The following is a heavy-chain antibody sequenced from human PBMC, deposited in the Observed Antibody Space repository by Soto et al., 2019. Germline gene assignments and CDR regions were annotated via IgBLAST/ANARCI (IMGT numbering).Heavy chain of an antibody. V-gene: IGHV3-13*01. D-gene: IGHD6-19*01. CDR3: ARGLRTSGWYFKYYFAY. CDR2: IGTAGDT. CDR1: GFTFSSYD. J-gene: IGHJ4*02. Sequence: EVQLVESGGGLVQPGGSLRLSCAASGFTFSSYDMHWVRQATGKGLEWVSAIGTAGDTYYPGSVKGRFTISRENAKNSLYLQMNSLRAGDTAVYYCARGLRTSGWYFKYYFAYWGQGTLVTVSS.